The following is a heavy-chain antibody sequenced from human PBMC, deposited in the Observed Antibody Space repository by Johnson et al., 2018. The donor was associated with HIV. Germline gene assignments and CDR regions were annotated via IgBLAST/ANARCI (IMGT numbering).Heavy chain of an antibody. CDR1: GFTFSSFA. CDR2: ISYDGSNN. J-gene: IGHJ3*02. D-gene: IGHD6-13*01. CDR3: ARDRAAAGTDALDI. V-gene: IGHV3-30*04. Sequence: QVQLVESGGGLVQPGRSLRLSCAASGFTFSSFALHWVRQAPGKGLEWVALISYDGSNNYYADSVRGRFTISRDNSKNTLYLQMNSLRAEDTAVYYCARDRAAAGTDALDIWGQGTMVTVSS.